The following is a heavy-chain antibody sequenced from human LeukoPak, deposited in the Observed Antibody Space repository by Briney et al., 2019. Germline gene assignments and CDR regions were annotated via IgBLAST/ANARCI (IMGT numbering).Heavy chain of an antibody. CDR2: INHSGST. CDR3: ARWQKPYSYYYYGMDV. Sequence: SETLSLTCAVYGGSFSGYYWSWIRQPPGNGLEWIGEINHSGSTNYNPSLKSRVTISVDTSKNQFSLKLSSVTAADTAVYYCARWQKPYSYYYYGMDVWGQGTTVTVSS. J-gene: IGHJ6*02. V-gene: IGHV4-34*01. CDR1: GGSFSGYY. D-gene: IGHD2-21*01.